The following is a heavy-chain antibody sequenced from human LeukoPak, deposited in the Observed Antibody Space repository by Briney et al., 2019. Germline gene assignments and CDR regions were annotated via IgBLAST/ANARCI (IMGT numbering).Heavy chain of an antibody. J-gene: IGHJ4*02. D-gene: IGHD3-9*01. V-gene: IGHV4-4*07. CDR2: IYTSGST. Sequence: SETLSLTCTVSGGSISSYYGSWIRQPAGKGLEWIGRIYTSGSTNYNPSLKSRVTMSVDTSKNQFSLKLSSVTAADTAVYYCARSRYFDWPYTQGYFDYWGQGTLVTVSS. CDR3: ARSRYFDWPYTQGYFDY. CDR1: GGSISSYY.